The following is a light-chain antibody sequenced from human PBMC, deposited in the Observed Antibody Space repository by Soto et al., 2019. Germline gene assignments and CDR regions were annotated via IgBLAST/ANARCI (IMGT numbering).Light chain of an antibody. Sequence: QSALTQPASVSGSPGQSITISCTGTSSDVGGYDYVSWYQQHPGKAPKLMIYNVNNRPSGVSNRFSGSKYGNTASLTISGLQAEDEADYYCSSYTSISTVVFGGGTKVTVL. CDR2: NVN. CDR3: SSYTSISTVV. V-gene: IGLV2-14*01. CDR1: SSDVGGYDY. J-gene: IGLJ2*01.